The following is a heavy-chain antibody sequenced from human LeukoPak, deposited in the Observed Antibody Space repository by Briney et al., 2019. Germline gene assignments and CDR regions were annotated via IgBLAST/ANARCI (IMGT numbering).Heavy chain of an antibody. Sequence: GGSLRLSCAASGLXIGDFAIHWVRQAPGQGLEWVSLISGDGVSTFFADSVKGRFIISRDNIKNSLFLEMSSLRTEDTAMYYCARESGKFDYWGQGTLVAVSS. CDR2: ISGDGVST. CDR3: ARESGKFDY. CDR1: GLXIGDFA. V-gene: IGHV3-43*02. J-gene: IGHJ4*02.